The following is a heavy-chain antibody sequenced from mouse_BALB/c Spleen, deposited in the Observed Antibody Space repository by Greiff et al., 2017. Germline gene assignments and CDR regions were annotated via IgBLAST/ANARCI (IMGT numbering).Heavy chain of an antibody. CDR3: ARDGYPEGFDY. CDR2: ISYDGSN. CDR1: GYSITSGYY. Sequence: VQLKESGPGLVKPSQSLSLTCSVTGYSITSGYYWNWIRQFPGNKLEWMGYISYDGSNNYNPSLKNRISITRDTSKNQFFLKLNSVTTEDTATYYCARDGYPEGFDYWGQGTTLTVSS. D-gene: IGHD2-2*01. J-gene: IGHJ2*01. V-gene: IGHV3-6*02.